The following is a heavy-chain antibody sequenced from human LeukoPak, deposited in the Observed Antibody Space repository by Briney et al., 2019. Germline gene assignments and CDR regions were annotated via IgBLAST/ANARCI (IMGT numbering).Heavy chain of an antibody. CDR1: GFTFDEYA. J-gene: IGHJ6*03. V-gene: IGHV3-30*02. D-gene: IGHD1-26*01. CDR3: ATREEYYYYMDV. CDR2: IRYDGSNI. Sequence: GRSLRLSCAASGFTFDEYAMHWVRQAPGKGLEWVAFIRYDGSNIYYADSVKGRFTISRDNSKNTLYLQMNSLRAEDTAVYYCATREEYYYYMDVWGKGTTVTVSS.